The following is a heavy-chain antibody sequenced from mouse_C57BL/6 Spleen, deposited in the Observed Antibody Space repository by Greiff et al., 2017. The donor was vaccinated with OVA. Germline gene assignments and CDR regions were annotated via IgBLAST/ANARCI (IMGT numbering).Heavy chain of an antibody. CDR3: VRDYGSSYVGYFDV. CDR1: GFSFNTYA. CDR2: IRSKSNNYAT. Sequence: VQLKESGGGLVQPKGSLKLSCAASGFSFNTYAMNWVRQAPGKGLEWVARIRSKSNNYATYYADSVKDRFTISRDDSESMLYLQMNNLKTEDTAMYYWVRDYGSSYVGYFDVWGTGTTVTVSS. J-gene: IGHJ1*03. V-gene: IGHV10-1*01. D-gene: IGHD1-1*01.